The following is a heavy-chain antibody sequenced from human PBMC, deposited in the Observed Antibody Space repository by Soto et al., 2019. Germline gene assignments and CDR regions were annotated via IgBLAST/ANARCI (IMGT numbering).Heavy chain of an antibody. CDR1: GFTFSTYG. J-gene: IGHJ5*02. CDR3: ARDPSRVSSGWNNWFDP. Sequence: QSGGSLRLSCAASGFTFSTYGMHWVRQAPGKGLEWVSDISYSSSNKYYADSVKGRFTISRDNAKNTLYLQMNSMRDEDTAVYYCARDPSRVSSGWNNWFDPWGQGTLVTVSS. V-gene: IGHV3-33*08. CDR2: ISYSSSNK. D-gene: IGHD6-19*01.